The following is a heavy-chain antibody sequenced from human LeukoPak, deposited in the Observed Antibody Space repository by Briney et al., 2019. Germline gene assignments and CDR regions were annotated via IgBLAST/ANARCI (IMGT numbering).Heavy chain of an antibody. Sequence: GGSLRLSCAASGFSFGTYGMSWVRQAPGKGLEWVSAIGSSGGSTYYADSARGRFTVSRDNSKNILYLEMNTLRAEDTALYYCAKIVRRTGTDSWGQGTLVTVSS. V-gene: IGHV3-23*01. CDR3: AKIVRRTGTDS. J-gene: IGHJ4*02. CDR2: IGSSGGST. D-gene: IGHD1/OR15-1a*01. CDR1: GFSFGTYG.